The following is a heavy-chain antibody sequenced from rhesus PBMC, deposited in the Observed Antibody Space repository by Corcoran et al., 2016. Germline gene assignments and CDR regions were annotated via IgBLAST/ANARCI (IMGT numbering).Heavy chain of an antibody. Sequence: QVQLQESGPGLVKPSETLSLTCAVSGGSISDDYYWSWIRQPQGKGLEWIGYIYGSGGGTNYNPSLQNRFTISIDTSKNQFSLKLSSVPAADTAVYYCARGDSSGWSPSFDYWGQGVLVTVSS. CDR1: GGSISDDYY. D-gene: IGHD6S26*01. CDR2: IYGSGGGT. CDR3: ARGDSSGWSPSFDY. J-gene: IGHJ4*01. V-gene: IGHV4-106*01.